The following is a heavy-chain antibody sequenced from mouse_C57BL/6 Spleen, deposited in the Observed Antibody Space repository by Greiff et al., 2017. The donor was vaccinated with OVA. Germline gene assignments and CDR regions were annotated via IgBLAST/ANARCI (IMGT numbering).Heavy chain of an antibody. CDR2: IDPSDSYT. CDR1: GYTFTSYW. CDR3: ARAITTVVPHAMDY. V-gene: IGHV1-69*01. D-gene: IGHD1-1*01. Sequence: VQLQQPGAELVMPGASVKLSCKASGYTFTSYWMHWVKQRPGQGLEWIGEIDPSDSYTNYNQKFKGKSTLTVDKSSSTAYMQLSSLTSEDSAVYYCARAITTVVPHAMDYWGQGTSVTVSS. J-gene: IGHJ4*01.